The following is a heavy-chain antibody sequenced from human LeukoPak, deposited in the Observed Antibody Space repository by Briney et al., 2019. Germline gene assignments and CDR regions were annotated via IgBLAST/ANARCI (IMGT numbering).Heavy chain of an antibody. Sequence: GGSLRLSCGASGFTFSSYGMHWVRQAPGKGLEWVSFIRYDGSNKYYADSVKGRFTISRDNSKNTLYLQMNSLRAEDTAVYYCAKEERYFDLIYYYYYMDAWGKGTTVTISS. CDR3: AKEERYFDLIYYYYYMDA. CDR1: GFTFSSYG. J-gene: IGHJ6*03. CDR2: IRYDGSNK. V-gene: IGHV3-30*02. D-gene: IGHD3-9*01.